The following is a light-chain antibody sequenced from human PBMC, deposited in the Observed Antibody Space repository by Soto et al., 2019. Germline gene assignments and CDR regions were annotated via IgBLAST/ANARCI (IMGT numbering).Light chain of an antibody. J-gene: IGLJ1*01. CDR3: SSYTSSSTLV. V-gene: IGLV1-44*01. CDR2: IND. Sequence: QSVLTQPPSASGTPGQRVTISCSGSSSNIRSDTVHWYQQLPGTAPKLLIYINDQRPSGVPDRFSGSKSGNTASLTISGLQAEDEADYYCSSYTSSSTLVFGTGTKVTVL. CDR1: SSNIRSDT.